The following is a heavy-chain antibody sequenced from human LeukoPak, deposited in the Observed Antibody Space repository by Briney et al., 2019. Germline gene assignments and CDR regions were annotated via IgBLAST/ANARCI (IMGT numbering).Heavy chain of an antibody. CDR1: GGSISSSSYY. V-gene: IGHV4-39*07. CDR2: IYYSGST. CDR3: ASSVFDAFDI. Sequence: SETLSLTCTVSGGSISSSSYYWGWIRQPPGKGLEWIGSIYYSGSTYYNPSLKSRVTISVDTSKNQYSLKLSSVTAADTAVYYCASSVFDAFDIWGQGTMVTVSS. D-gene: IGHD2-8*01. J-gene: IGHJ3*02.